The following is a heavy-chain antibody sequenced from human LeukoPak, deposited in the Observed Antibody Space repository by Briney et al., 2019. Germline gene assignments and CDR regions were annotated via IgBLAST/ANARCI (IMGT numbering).Heavy chain of an antibody. V-gene: IGHV4-34*01. Sequence: SESLSLTCAVYGGSFSGFYWNWIRQPPGKGLEWIGEIDHSRSTNYNPSLKSRVTISVDRANNQFSLKLSSVTAADTAAYFCARENWRSKSIDFDSWGQGTLVTVSS. CDR3: ARENWRSKSIDFDS. D-gene: IGHD6-6*01. CDR2: IDHSRST. J-gene: IGHJ4*02. CDR1: GGSFSGFY.